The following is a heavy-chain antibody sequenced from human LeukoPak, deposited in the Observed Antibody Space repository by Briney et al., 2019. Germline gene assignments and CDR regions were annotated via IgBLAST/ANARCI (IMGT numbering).Heavy chain of an antibody. CDR1: GGSISDYY. V-gene: IGHV4-4*07. D-gene: IGHD6-13*01. J-gene: IGHJ4*02. Sequence: SETLSLTCTVSGGSISDYYWSWIRQPAGKGLEWIGRIYTTGSTDYNPSLKSRVTMSVDTSKNQFPLKLSSVTAADTAVYYCARVAAAGLSRFDYWGQGTLVTVSS. CDR3: ARVAAAGLSRFDY. CDR2: IYTTGST.